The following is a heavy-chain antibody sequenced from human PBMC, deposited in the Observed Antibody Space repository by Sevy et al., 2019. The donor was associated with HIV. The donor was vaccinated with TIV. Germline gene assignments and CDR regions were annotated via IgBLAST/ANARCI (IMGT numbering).Heavy chain of an antibody. CDR2: LSFGCVKI. CDR3: AGEGCTRPHDN. J-gene: IGHJ4*02. Sequence: GGSLRLSCAASGFAFYDYSMSWIRQAPGKGLGGFATLSFGCVKINSADPGKARFTISRDNSKNSFYLQMENLRVEDKALYYCAGEGCTRPHDNWGQGTRVTVSS. V-gene: IGHV3-23*01. CDR1: GFAFYDYS. D-gene: IGHD2-8*01.